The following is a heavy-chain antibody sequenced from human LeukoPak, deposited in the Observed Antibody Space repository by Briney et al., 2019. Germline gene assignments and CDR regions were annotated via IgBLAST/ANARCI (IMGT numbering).Heavy chain of an antibody. J-gene: IGHJ4*02. Sequence: GGSLRLSCAASGFTFDDYAMHWVRQAPRKGLEWVSGISWNSGSIGYADSVKGRFTISRDNAKNSLYLQMNSLRAEDMALYYCAKGRDGYSYFDYWGQGTLFTVSS. V-gene: IGHV3-9*03. D-gene: IGHD5-24*01. CDR3: AKGRDGYSYFDY. CDR1: GFTFDDYA. CDR2: ISWNSGSI.